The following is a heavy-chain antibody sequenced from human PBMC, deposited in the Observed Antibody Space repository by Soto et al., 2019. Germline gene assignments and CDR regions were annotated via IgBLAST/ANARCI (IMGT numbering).Heavy chain of an antibody. D-gene: IGHD1-7*01. CDR1: GDSVSSNSAA. J-gene: IGHJ6*02. Sequence: PSQTLSLTCDISGDSVSSNSAAWNWIRQSPSRGLEWMGRTYYRSKWYNDYAVSVKSRITINPDTSKNQFSLQLNSVTPEDTAVYYCARVNWNLGYYGMDVWGQGTTVTVSS. V-gene: IGHV6-1*01. CDR2: TYYRSKWYN. CDR3: ARVNWNLGYYGMDV.